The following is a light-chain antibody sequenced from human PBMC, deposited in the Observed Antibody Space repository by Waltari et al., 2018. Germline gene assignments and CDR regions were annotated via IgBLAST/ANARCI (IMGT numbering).Light chain of an antibody. CDR3: QQYYSTPLS. CDR1: QSVLYRSNNMNY. V-gene: IGKV4-1*01. J-gene: IGKJ4*01. Sequence: DIVMIQSPDSLAVSLGERATINCKSSQSVLYRSNNMNYLAWYQQKSGQPPKLLIYRASTRESGVPDRFSGSGSGTEFTLTISSLQAEDVAVYYCQQYYSTPLSFGGGTEVEIK. CDR2: RAS.